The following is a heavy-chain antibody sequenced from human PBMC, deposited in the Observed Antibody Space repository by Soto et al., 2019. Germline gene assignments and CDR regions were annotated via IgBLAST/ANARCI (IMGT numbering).Heavy chain of an antibody. Sequence: GPSLRLSCAASRHTFSSYEMNCVRQPTGKGLEWVSYISSRGSTIYYADSVKGRLTISRDNAKNSLYLQMNSLRAEDTAVYYCASGSYYYYYGMDVWGQGTTVTV. CDR3: ASGSYYYYYGMDV. CDR1: RHTFSSYE. J-gene: IGHJ6*02. V-gene: IGHV3-48*03. CDR2: ISSRGSTI.